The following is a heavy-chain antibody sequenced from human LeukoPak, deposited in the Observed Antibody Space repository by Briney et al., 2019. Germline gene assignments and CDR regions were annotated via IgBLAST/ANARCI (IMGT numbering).Heavy chain of an antibody. CDR3: ARGSPLSD. D-gene: IGHD2-2*01. CDR1: GGTFSSYA. CDR2: IIPIXGXA. Sequence: ASVKVSCKASGGTFSSYAISWVRQAPGQGLEWVGGIIPIXGXAXXXXXFQGRVTITADESTSTAYMELSSLRSEDTAVYYCARGSPLSDWGQGTLVTVSS. V-gene: IGHV1-69*13. J-gene: IGHJ4*02.